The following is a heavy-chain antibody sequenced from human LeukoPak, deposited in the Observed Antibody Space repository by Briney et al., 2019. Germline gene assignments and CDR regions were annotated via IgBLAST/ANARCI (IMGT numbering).Heavy chain of an antibody. J-gene: IGHJ5*02. D-gene: IGHD1-26*01. V-gene: IGHV3-74*03. CDR2: ISPDGSTT. CDR3: TRDSGTYNWFDP. CDR1: GFTFSRYW. Sequence: GGSLRLSCAASGFTFSRYWMHWVRQAPGKGLMWVSRISPDGSTTLYADSVKGRFTISRDDSINTAYLQMKSLKTEDTALYYCTRDSGTYNWFDPWGQGTLVTVSS.